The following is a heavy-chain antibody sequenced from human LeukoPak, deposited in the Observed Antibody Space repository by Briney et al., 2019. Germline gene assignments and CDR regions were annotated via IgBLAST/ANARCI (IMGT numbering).Heavy chain of an antibody. D-gene: IGHD3-3*01. V-gene: IGHV3-30*18. Sequence: GGSLRLSCAASGFTFSSYGMHWVRQAPGKGLEWVVVISYDGSNKYYADSVKGRFTISRDNSKNTLYLQMNSLRAEDTAVYYCAKDITIFGVVTVGPDYWGQGTLVTVSS. CDR2: ISYDGSNK. CDR1: GFTFSSYG. J-gene: IGHJ4*02. CDR3: AKDITIFGVVTVGPDY.